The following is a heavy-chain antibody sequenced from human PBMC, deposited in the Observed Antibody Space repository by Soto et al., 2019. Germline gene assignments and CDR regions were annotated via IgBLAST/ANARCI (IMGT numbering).Heavy chain of an antibody. CDR2: IYYSGST. V-gene: IGHV4-59*12. J-gene: IGHJ5*02. Sequence: PSETLSLTCTLSGGSISSYYWSWIRQPPGKGLEWIGYIYYSGSTNYNPSLKSRVTISVDTSKNQFSLQLNSVTPEDTAVYYCAGETPYYYASGSYYSGFDPWGQGTLVTVSS. CDR1: GGSISSYY. CDR3: AGETPYYYASGSYYSGFDP. D-gene: IGHD3-10*01.